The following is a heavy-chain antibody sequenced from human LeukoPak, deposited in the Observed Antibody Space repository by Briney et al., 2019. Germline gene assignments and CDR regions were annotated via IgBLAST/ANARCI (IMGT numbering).Heavy chain of an antibody. D-gene: IGHD3-16*01. CDR3: AGRRVLDASFDY. V-gene: IGHV3-66*02. J-gene: IGHJ4*02. Sequence: SLTHSCAAAGFAGSNNYSSMLRSTPSLGLAGVSVIYSGDNTYYVESVKGRFTISRDNSKNTLFLQMNRLRAEDTAVYYCAGRRVLDASFDYWGQGTLVTVSS. CDR2: IYSGDNT. CDR1: GFAGSNNY.